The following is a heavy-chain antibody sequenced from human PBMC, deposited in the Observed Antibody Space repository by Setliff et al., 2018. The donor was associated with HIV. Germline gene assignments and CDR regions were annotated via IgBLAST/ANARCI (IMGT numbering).Heavy chain of an antibody. CDR3: ARVRLRVPPSIFDY. D-gene: IGHD2-2*01. CDR2: IYHSGIV. V-gene: IGHV4-34*01. J-gene: IGHJ4*02. Sequence: SETLSLTCAVYGAPFNGYYWAWIRQSPAKGLEWIGEIYHSGIVNYNPSLQSRVTISTDTSKNQFSRRLNSVTVADTAVYYCARVRLRVPPSIFDYWGMGSLVTVSS. CDR1: GAPFNGYY.